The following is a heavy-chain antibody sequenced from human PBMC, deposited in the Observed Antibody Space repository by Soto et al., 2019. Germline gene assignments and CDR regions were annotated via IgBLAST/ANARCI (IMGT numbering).Heavy chain of an antibody. V-gene: IGHV1-18*01. Sequence: QVHLVQSGAEVKKPGASVKVSCKASGYTFTSYGITWVRQAPGHGLEWMVWISAHNGNTDYAQKLQGRCIVTRDTSTGTAYMELRSLRSVDTAVYYCARGRDGDYWGQGALVTVSS. D-gene: IGHD6-6*01. J-gene: IGHJ4*02. CDR1: GYTFTSYG. CDR2: ISAHNGNT. CDR3: ARGRDGDY.